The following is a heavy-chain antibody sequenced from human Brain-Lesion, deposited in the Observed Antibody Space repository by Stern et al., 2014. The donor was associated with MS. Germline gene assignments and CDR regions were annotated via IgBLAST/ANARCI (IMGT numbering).Heavy chain of an antibody. Sequence: QVQLQESGPGLVKPSETLSLTCTVSGGSIGRSSYYWGWIRQPPGKGLEWIGNIFYTGSTFYDPSLKSRVTISVDTSNNHFSPSMTSVTAADTAVYYCARGAGVFDSWGQGTLVTVSP. V-gene: IGHV4-39*02. CDR1: GGSIGRSSYY. D-gene: IGHD6-19*01. CDR3: ARGAGVFDS. J-gene: IGHJ4*02. CDR2: IFYTGST.